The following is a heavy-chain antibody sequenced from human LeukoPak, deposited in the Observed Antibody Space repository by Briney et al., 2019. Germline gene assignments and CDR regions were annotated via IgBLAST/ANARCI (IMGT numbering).Heavy chain of an antibody. CDR3: ARAPLLAVAGTDDY. J-gene: IGHJ4*02. CDR2: ISAYNGNT. D-gene: IGHD6-19*01. V-gene: IGHV1-18*01. CDR1: GYTFTSYG. Sequence: ASVKVSCKASGYTFTSYGISWVRQAPGQGLEWMGWISAYNGNTNYAQKLQGRVIMTTDTSTSTAYMELRSLRSGDTAVYYCARAPLLAVAGTDDYWGQGTLVTVSP.